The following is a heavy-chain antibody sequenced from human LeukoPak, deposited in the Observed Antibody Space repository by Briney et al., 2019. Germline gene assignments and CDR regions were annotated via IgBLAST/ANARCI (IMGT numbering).Heavy chain of an antibody. CDR1: GGSISSSSYS. D-gene: IGHD6-19*01. CDR3: ARPLTVDGGLYSDS. J-gene: IGHJ4*02. Sequence: PSETLSLTCTVSGGSISSSSYSWCWIRQPPGKGLEWIWTIYYIGSTYDNPSLNSRVTISVDTSNNQFSLKLSSGTAADTSVYHCARPLTVDGGLYSDSWGQGNLVTVSS. V-gene: IGHV4-39*01. CDR2: IYYIGST.